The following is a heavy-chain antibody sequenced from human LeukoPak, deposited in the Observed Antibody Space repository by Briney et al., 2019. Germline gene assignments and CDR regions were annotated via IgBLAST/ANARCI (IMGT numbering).Heavy chain of an antibody. CDR1: GGSFSGYY. V-gene: IGHV4-34*01. Sequence: KPSETLSLTCAVYGGSFSGYYWSWIRQPPGKGLEWIGEINHSGSTKYNPSLKSRVTISVDRSKNQFSLKLNSVTAADTAVYYCARAVYSGNYYYFDYWGQGTLVTVSS. CDR2: INHSGST. CDR3: ARAVYSGNYYYFDY. D-gene: IGHD1-26*01. J-gene: IGHJ4*02.